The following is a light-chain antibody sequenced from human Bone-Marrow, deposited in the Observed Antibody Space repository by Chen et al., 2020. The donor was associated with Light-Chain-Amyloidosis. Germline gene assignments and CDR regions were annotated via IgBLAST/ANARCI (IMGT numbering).Light chain of an antibody. V-gene: IGKV3-20*01. Sequence: ELVLTQSPGPRSSAPGEGANLSCRASQTIRSNYVTWYQQKFGQAPGLLIYGSSSRATGIPDRFTGSGSGTDFTLTINSLEPEDFAMYYCQQYGTSPLTFGGGTKVEIK. J-gene: IGKJ4*01. CDR1: QTIRSNY. CDR3: QQYGTSPLT. CDR2: GSS.